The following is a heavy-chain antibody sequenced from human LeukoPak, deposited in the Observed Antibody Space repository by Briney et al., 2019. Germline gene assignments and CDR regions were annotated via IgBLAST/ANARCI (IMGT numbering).Heavy chain of an antibody. D-gene: IGHD3-22*01. J-gene: IGHJ5*02. CDR2: IYTSGST. V-gene: IGHV4-4*07. CDR3: ARHYYDKTRTDP. Sequence: SETLSLACTVSGGSISSYYWSWIRQPAGKGLEWIGRIYTSGSTNYNPSLKSRVTISVDTSKNQFSLKLSSVTAADTAVYYCARHYYDKTRTDPWGQGTLVTVSS. CDR1: GGSISSYY.